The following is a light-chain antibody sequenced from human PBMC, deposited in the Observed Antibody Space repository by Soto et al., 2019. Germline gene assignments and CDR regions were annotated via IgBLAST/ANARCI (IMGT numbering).Light chain of an antibody. CDR3: QHYGSSLYT. V-gene: IGKV3-20*01. CDR1: QSVNSIY. CDR2: GAS. J-gene: IGKJ2*01. Sequence: EIVLTQSPGTLSLSPGERATLSCRASQSVNSIYLTWYQQKPGQAPRLLIYGASSRATDIPDRFSGSGSGADFTLNLTRLEPEDSAVYYCQHYGSSLYTFGQGTKVEIK.